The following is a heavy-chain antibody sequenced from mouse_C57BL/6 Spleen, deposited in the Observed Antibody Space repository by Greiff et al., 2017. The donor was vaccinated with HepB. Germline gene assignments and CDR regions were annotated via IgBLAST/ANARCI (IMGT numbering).Heavy chain of an antibody. CDR3: ARSDGYYDY. Sequence: QVQLQQPGAELVKPGASVKLSCKASGYTFTSYWMQWVKQRPGQGLEWLGEIDPSDSYTNYNQKFKGKATLTVDTSSSTAYMQLSSLTSEDSVVYYCARSDGYYDYWGQGTTLTVSS. CDR1: GYTFTSYW. J-gene: IGHJ2*01. V-gene: IGHV1-50*01. D-gene: IGHD2-3*01. CDR2: IDPSDSYT.